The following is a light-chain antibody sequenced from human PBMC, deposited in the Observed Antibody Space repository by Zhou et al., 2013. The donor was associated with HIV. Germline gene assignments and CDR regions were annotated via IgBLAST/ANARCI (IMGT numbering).Light chain of an antibody. CDR1: QSLLHSNGYNY. V-gene: IGKV2-28*01. J-gene: IGKJ4*01. Sequence: DIVMTQSPLSLPVTPGEPASISCRSSQSLLHSNGYNYLGWYLQKPGQSPQLLIYLGSNRASGVPDRFSGSGSGTDFTLRISRVEAEDVGVYYCMQTLQTPFTFGEGPGGHQT. CDR3: MQTLQTPFT. CDR2: LGS.